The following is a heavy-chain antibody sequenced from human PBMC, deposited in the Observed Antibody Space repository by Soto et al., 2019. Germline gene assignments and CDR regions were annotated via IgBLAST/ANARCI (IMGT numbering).Heavy chain of an antibody. CDR3: ARPNTEYCSGGSCYSGAFDI. CDR2: ISSSSSYI. D-gene: IGHD2-15*01. J-gene: IGHJ3*02. V-gene: IGHV3-21*01. Sequence: PGGSLRLCCAASGFTFSSYSMNWVRQAPGKGLEWVSSISSSSSYIYYADSVKGRFTISRDNAKNSLYLQMNSLRAEDTAVYYCARPNTEYCSGGSCYSGAFDIWGQGTMVTVSS. CDR1: GFTFSSYS.